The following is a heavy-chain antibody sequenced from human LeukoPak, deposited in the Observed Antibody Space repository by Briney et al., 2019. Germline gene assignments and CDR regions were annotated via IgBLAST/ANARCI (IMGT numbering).Heavy chain of an antibody. CDR1: GFTFTRYG. CDR2: MSYDGNNQ. Sequence: GGSLRLSCVASGFTFTRYGMHWVRQAPGKGLEWVAAMSYDGNNQYYEDSVKGRCTISRDNSKNTLYLQMNSLRAEDTAVYYCAKGYCGGDCYAFDYWGQGTLVTVSS. D-gene: IGHD2-21*02. V-gene: IGHV3-30*18. CDR3: AKGYCGGDCYAFDY. J-gene: IGHJ4*02.